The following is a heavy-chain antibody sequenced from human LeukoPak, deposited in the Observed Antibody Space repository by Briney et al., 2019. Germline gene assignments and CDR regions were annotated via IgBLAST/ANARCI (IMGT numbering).Heavy chain of an antibody. CDR2: ISWNSGSI. V-gene: IGHV3-9*01. D-gene: IGHD3-22*01. CDR1: GFTFDDYA. CDR3: AKGGYDSSGYYRRLYYFDY. J-gene: IGHJ4*02. Sequence: PGGSLRLSCAASGFTFDDYAMHWVRQAPGKDLEWVSGISWNSGSIGYADSVKGRFTISRDNAKNSLYLQMNSLRAEDTALYYCAKGGYDSSGYYRRLYYFDYWGQGTLVTVSS.